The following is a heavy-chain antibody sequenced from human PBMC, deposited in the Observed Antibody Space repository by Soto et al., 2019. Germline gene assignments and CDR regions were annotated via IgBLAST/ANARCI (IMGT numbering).Heavy chain of an antibody. CDR3: AKGYVPTTVVTPGDY. D-gene: IGHD4-17*01. V-gene: IGHV3-30*18. CDR1: GFTFSSYG. Sequence: PGGSLRLSCAASGFTFSSYGMHWVRQAPGKGLEWVAVISYDGSNKYYADSVKGRFTISRDNSKNTLYLQMNSLRAEDTAVYYCAKGYVPTTVVTPGDYWGQGTLVTLS. CDR2: ISYDGSNK. J-gene: IGHJ4*02.